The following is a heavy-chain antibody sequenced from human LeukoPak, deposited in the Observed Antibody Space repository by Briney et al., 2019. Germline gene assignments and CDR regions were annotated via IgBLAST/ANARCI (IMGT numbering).Heavy chain of an antibody. V-gene: IGHV4-30-2*01. CDR2: IYHSGST. Sequence: PSQTLSLTCAVPGGSISSGGYSWSWIRQPPGKGLEWIGYIYHSGSTYYNPSLKSRVTISVDRSKNQFSLKLSSVTAADTAVYYCASRVVPAAMWMGWFDPWGQGALVTVSS. D-gene: IGHD2-2*01. J-gene: IGHJ5*02. CDR3: ASRVVPAAMWMGWFDP. CDR1: GGSISSGGYS.